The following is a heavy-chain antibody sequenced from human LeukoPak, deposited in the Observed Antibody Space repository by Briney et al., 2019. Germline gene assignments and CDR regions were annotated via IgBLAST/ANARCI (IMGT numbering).Heavy chain of an antibody. CDR1: GFTFRSYG. J-gene: IGHJ6*02. CDR3: AKDRRIAVAGYYGMDV. CDR2: ISYDGSNK. D-gene: IGHD6-19*01. Sequence: GGSLRLSCAASGFTFRSYGMHWVHQAPGKGLEWVAVISYDGSNKYYADSVKGRFTISRDNSKNTLYLQMNSLRAEDTAVYYCAKDRRIAVAGYYGMDVWGQGTTVTVSS. V-gene: IGHV3-30*18.